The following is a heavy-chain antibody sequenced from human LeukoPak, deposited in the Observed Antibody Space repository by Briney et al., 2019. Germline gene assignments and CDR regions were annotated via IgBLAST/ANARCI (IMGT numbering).Heavy chain of an antibody. Sequence: GGSLRLSCAASGFTFSDYYMSWIRPDPGKGLEWVSYISSSGSTIYYADSVKGRFTISRDNAKNSLYLQMNSLRAEDTAVYYCARHYRGSYYLAFDIWGQGTMVTVSS. CDR2: ISSSGSTI. J-gene: IGHJ3*02. V-gene: IGHV3-11*01. D-gene: IGHD1-26*01. CDR3: ARHYRGSYYLAFDI. CDR1: GFTFSDYY.